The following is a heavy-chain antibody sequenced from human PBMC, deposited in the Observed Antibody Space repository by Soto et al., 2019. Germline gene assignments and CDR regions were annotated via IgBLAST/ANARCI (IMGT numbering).Heavy chain of an antibody. J-gene: IGHJ6*01. CDR3: ARAPEGMDV. V-gene: IGHV3-30*04. CDR1: GFSLSGYA. Sequence: QVQLVNSGGGVVQPGRSLRLSCAGSGFSLSGYALHWVRQAPGKGLEWVAALSHDATNKYYADSVKGRFTVSRDDSKNTMFLQMNSLRPEDTAMYYCARAPEGMDVW. CDR2: LSHDATNK.